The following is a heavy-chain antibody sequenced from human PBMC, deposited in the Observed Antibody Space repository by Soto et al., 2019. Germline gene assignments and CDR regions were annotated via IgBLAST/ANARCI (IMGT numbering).Heavy chain of an antibody. Sequence: EMQLVESGGGLVQPGGSLRLSCAASGFTFSSYWMHWVRQAPGKGLVWLSRINSDGRNTNYADSVRGRFTISRDNARNTLYLQMDSLSAEDTAVYYCARGIGYSAQDCWGQGTLVTVSS. J-gene: IGHJ4*02. CDR3: ARGIGYSAQDC. CDR1: GFTFSSYW. V-gene: IGHV3-74*01. D-gene: IGHD5-18*01. CDR2: INSDGRNT.